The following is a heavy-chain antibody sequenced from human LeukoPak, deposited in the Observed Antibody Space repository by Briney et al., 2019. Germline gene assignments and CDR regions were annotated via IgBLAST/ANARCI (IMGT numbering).Heavy chain of an antibody. V-gene: IGHV3-15*01. CDR2: IKSKTDGGTT. Sequence: GGSLRLSCAASGFTFDDYGMSWVRQAPGKGLEWVGRIKSKTDGGTTDYAAPVKGRFTISRDDSVNTLYLQMSSLKTEDTAVYYCTTSQPAALGLGAFDIWGHGTMVTVSS. CDR1: GFTFDDYG. J-gene: IGHJ3*02. CDR3: TTSQPAALGLGAFDI. D-gene: IGHD2-2*01.